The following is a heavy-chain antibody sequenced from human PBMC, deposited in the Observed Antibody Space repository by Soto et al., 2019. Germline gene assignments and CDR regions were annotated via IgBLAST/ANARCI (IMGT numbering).Heavy chain of an antibody. Sequence: QITLKESGPTLVKPTQTLTLTCTFSGFSLSTSGVGVGWIRQPPGKALEWLALIYWDDDKRYSPSLKSRLTITKDTSKNQVVLTMTNMDPVDTATYYCAHTRIVYSSSSGGGGGGAFDYWGQGTLVTVSS. CDR3: AHTRIVYSSSSGGGGGGAFDY. J-gene: IGHJ4*02. CDR2: IYWDDDK. D-gene: IGHD6-13*01. CDR1: GFSLSTSGVG. V-gene: IGHV2-5*02.